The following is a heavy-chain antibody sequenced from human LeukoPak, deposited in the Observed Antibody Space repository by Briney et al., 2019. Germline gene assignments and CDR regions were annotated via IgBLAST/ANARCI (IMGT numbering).Heavy chain of an antibody. CDR2: VSGSGGST. J-gene: IGHJ4*02. Sequence: GGSLRLSCAASGFIFSSHAMGWVRQAAEKGLEWVSVVSGSGGSTFYANSVKGRFTISRDNSKNTLFLQMNSLRAEDTAIYYCAKDYESSAYYYSYSYFDYWGQGALVTVSS. CDR1: GFIFSSHA. D-gene: IGHD3-22*01. V-gene: IGHV3-23*01. CDR3: AKDYESSAYYYSYSYFDY.